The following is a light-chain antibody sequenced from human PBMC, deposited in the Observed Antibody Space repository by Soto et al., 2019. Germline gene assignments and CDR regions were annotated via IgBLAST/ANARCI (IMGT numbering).Light chain of an antibody. J-gene: IGKJ2*01. V-gene: IGKV1-33*01. CDR3: QQYDSVPST. CDR2: DAS. Sequence: DIQMTQSPSSLSASVGDRVTITCQASQDINTYLNWYQQKSGKAPKLLIYDASNLETGVPSRFSGSGSGTDFTFTISSLQPEDSATYHCQQYDSVPSTFGQGTKVEIK. CDR1: QDINTY.